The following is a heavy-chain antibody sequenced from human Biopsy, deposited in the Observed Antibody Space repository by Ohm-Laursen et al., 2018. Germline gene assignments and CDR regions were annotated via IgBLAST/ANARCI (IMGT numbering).Heavy chain of an antibody. D-gene: IGHD1-26*01. J-gene: IGHJ4*02. CDR1: GGSITTSG. V-gene: IGHV1-69*04. Sequence: SVKVSCKASGGSITTSGISWVRQAPGQGLEWVGRINPILGILDYAQRLKDRVTITADKSTNTAYMQLSRLTSEDTAFYYCASLYSGTYVGSDYWGQGTLVTVSS. CDR3: ASLYSGTYVGSDY. CDR2: INPILGIL.